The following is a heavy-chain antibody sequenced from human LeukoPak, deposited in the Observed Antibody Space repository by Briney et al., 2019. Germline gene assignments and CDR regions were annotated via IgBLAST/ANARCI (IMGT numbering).Heavy chain of an antibody. D-gene: IGHD3-10*01. CDR1: GGSISSYY. V-gene: IGHV4-59*01. CDR3: ATSSGTYFYSFDY. J-gene: IGHJ4*02. CDR2: IYYTGST. Sequence: PLETLSLTCTVSGGSISSYYWNWIRQPPGKGLEWIGHIYYTGSTNYYPPLKSRVTMSVDTSKNQFSLTLSSVTAADTAVYYCATSSGTYFYSFDYWGQGTLVTVSS.